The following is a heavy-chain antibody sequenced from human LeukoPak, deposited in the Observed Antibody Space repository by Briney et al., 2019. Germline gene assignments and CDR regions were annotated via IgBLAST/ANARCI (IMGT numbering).Heavy chain of an antibody. CDR2: IYYSGST. CDR1: GGSIISSSYY. D-gene: IGHD3-22*01. CDR3: ARHTHPHYYDGSGPIAWYFDY. V-gene: IGHV4-39*01. Sequence: SETLSLTCTVSGGSIISSSYYWGWIRQPPGKGLEWIGSIYYSGSTYYNPSLKSRVTISVDTSKNQFSLKLSSVTAADTAVYYCARHTHPHYYDGSGPIAWYFDYWGQGTLVAVSS. J-gene: IGHJ4*02.